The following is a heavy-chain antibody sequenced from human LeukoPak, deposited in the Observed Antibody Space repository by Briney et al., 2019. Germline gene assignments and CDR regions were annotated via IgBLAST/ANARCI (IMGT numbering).Heavy chain of an antibody. V-gene: IGHV4-59*01. Sequence: SETLSLTCTVSGGSISGYYWSWIRQPPGKGLEWIGYIYYSGSTNYNPSLKSRVTISVDTSKNQFSLKLSSVTAADTAVYYCARLGSLALFDYWGQGTLVTVSS. J-gene: IGHJ4*02. CDR2: IYYSGST. CDR1: GGSISGYY. CDR3: ARLGSLALFDY. D-gene: IGHD6-13*01.